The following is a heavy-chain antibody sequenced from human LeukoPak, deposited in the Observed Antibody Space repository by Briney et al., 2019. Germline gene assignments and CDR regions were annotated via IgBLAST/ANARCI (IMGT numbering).Heavy chain of an antibody. V-gene: IGHV3-7*01. CDR1: GFTFSSYW. CDR3: ARPPYGSGSYYYYMDV. CDR2: IKQDGSEK. D-gene: IGHD3-10*01. Sequence: GGSLRLSCVASGFTFSSYWMSWVRQAPGKGLEWVANIKQDGSEKYYVDSVKGRFTISRDNAKSTLYLQMNSLRAEDTAVYHCARPPYGSGSYYYYMDVWGKGTTVTVSS. J-gene: IGHJ6*03.